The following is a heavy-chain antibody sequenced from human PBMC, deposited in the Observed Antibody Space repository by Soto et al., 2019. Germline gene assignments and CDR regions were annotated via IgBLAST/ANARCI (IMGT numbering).Heavy chain of an antibody. Sequence: SETLSLTCTVSGGSISSYYWSWIRQPAGKGLEWIGRIYTSGSTNYNPSLKSRVTMSVDTSKNQFSLKLSSVTAADTAVYYCARSGRSSGYLIFDHWGQGTLVTVSS. CDR2: IYTSGST. CDR3: ARSGRSSGYLIFDH. CDR1: GGSISSYY. J-gene: IGHJ4*02. D-gene: IGHD3-22*01. V-gene: IGHV4-4*07.